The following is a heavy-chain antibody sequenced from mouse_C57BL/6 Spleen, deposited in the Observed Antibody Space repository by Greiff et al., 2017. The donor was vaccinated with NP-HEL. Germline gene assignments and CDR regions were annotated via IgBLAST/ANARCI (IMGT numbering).Heavy chain of an antibody. CDR1: GYTFTSYW. D-gene: IGHD2-3*01. V-gene: IGHV1-52*01. CDR2: IDPSDSET. J-gene: IGHJ3*01. Sequence: LQQPGAELVRPGSSVKLSCKASGYTFTSYWMHWVKQRPIQGLEWIGNIDPSDSETHYNQKFKDKATLTVDKSSSTAYMQLSSLTSEDSAVYYCARADGYPFAYWGQGTLVTVSA. CDR3: ARADGYPFAY.